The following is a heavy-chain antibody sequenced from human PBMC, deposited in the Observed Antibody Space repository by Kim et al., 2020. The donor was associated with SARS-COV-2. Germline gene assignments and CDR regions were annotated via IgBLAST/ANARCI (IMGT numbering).Heavy chain of an antibody. V-gene: IGHV3-73*01. D-gene: IGHD3-22*01. CDR1: GFTFSGSA. J-gene: IGHJ6*02. Sequence: GGSLRLSCAASGFTFSGSAMHWVRQASGKGLEWVGRIRSKANSYATAYAASMKGRFTISRDDSKNTAYLQMNSLKTEDTAVYYCTRHVDYDSSGYYYGEIIDYYGMDVWGQGTTVTVSS. CDR2: IRSKANSYAT. CDR3: TRHVDYDSSGYYYGEIIDYYGMDV.